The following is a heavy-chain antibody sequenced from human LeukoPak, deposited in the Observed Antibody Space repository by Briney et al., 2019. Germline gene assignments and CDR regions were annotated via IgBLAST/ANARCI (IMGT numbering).Heavy chain of an antibody. Sequence: ASVKVSCKASGYTFTSYGISWVRQAPGQGLEWMGWISAYNGNTNYAQKLQGRVTMTTDTSTSTAYMELRSLRSDDTAVYYCARAWWGRVPAAIPVDYWGQGTLVTVSS. J-gene: IGHJ4*02. CDR3: ARAWWGRVPAAIPVDY. D-gene: IGHD2-2*01. CDR1: GYTFTSYG. V-gene: IGHV1-18*01. CDR2: ISAYNGNT.